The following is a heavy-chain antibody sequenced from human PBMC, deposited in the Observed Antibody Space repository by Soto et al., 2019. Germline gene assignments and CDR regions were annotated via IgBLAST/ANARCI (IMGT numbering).Heavy chain of an antibody. J-gene: IGHJ4*01. CDR3: ATQSFYYNGGHLLPFAF. Sequence: SVKVSCKASGGTFSNLAFSWVRQAPGQGLEWMGGIIPIFGAPKYAQRFQGRVTITADESTNTAYMELSSLRSEDTAVYYCATQSFYYNGGHLLPFAFWAHRTLVRVS. CDR1: GGTFSNLA. D-gene: IGHD2-15*01. CDR2: IIPIFGAP. V-gene: IGHV1-69*13.